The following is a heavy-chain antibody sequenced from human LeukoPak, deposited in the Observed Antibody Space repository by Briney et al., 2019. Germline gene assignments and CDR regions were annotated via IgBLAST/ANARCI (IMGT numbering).Heavy chain of an antibody. CDR2: INSDGTST. Sequence: GGSLRLSCAASGFTFSSYWMYWVRQPPGKGLVWVSHINSDGTSTSYADSVKGRFTISRDNAKNTLSLQMNSLRAEDTAVYYCARDFYYAAPWGQGTLVTVSS. CDR1: GFTFSSYW. CDR3: ARDFYYAAP. D-gene: IGHD3-10*01. V-gene: IGHV3-74*01. J-gene: IGHJ5*02.